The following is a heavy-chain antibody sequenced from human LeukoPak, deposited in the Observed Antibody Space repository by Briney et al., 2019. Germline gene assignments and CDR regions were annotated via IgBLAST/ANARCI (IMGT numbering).Heavy chain of an antibody. V-gene: IGHV3-21*01. D-gene: IGHD3-22*01. CDR2: INSSSSYK. CDR1: GFTFSSYS. CDR3: SRDSTYDSGGYYSSGWQDFDY. J-gene: IGHJ4*02. Sequence: GESLRLSCAASGFTFSSYSMNWVRQPPGKGLEWVASINSSSSYKYYPASVKGRITTFRDNAKKSLYLQMNSLAAEETAVYYCSRDSTYDSGGYYSSGWQDFDYWGQGTLVTVSS.